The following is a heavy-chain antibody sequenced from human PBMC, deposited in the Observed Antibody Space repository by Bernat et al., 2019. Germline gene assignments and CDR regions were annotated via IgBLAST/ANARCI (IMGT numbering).Heavy chain of an antibody. CDR2: IYSGGST. J-gene: IGHJ3*02. V-gene: IGHV3-53*05. CDR3: ASLSYSRGKDI. Sequence: EVQLVETGGGLIQPGGSLRLSCAASGFTVSSNYMSWVRQAPGKGLEWVSVIYSGGSTYYADSVKGRFTISRDNSKNTLYLQMNSLRAEDTAVYYCASLSYSRGKDIWGQGTMATVSS. D-gene: IGHD6-13*01. CDR1: GFTVSSNY.